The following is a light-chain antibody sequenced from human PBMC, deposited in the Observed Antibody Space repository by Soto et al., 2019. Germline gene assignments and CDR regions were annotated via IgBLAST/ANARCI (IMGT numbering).Light chain of an antibody. V-gene: IGLV2-14*03. J-gene: IGLJ1*01. CDR1: SSDVGGYNY. Sequence: QSVLTQPASVSGFPGQSITISCTGTSSDVGGYNYVAWYQHHPGKAPKLMIYDVSNRPSGVSNRFSGSKSGNTASLTISGLQAEDEADYYCSSYTSSSTLGVFGTGTKLTVL. CDR3: SSYTSSSTLGV. CDR2: DVS.